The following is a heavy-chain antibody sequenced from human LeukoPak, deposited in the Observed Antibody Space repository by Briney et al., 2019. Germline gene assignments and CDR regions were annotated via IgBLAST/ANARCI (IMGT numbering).Heavy chain of an antibody. CDR3: ARDSSAAYAFDI. Sequence: SETLSLTCAVSGDSISSGGYSWNWIRQPPGKGLEWIGYIYHSGSTSYNPSLKSRVTISVDKSKNQFSLRLTSVTAADTAVYYCARDSSAAYAFDIWGQGTMVTVSS. CDR2: IYHSGST. CDR1: GDSISSGGYS. V-gene: IGHV4-30-2*01. D-gene: IGHD6-25*01. J-gene: IGHJ3*02.